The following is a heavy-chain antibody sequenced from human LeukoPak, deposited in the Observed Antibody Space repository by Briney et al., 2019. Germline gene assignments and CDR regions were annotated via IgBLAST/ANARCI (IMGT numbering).Heavy chain of an antibody. CDR3: AREEVPHGFDI. Sequence: PETLSLTCTVSGGSISTYYWSWLRQPPGKGLEYIGYIYYSGSTNYNPSLKSRVTMSLDTSKNQFSLKLSSVTAADTAVYYCAREEVPHGFDIWGQGTMVTVSS. CDR2: IYYSGST. V-gene: IGHV4-59*01. CDR1: GGSISTYY. J-gene: IGHJ3*02.